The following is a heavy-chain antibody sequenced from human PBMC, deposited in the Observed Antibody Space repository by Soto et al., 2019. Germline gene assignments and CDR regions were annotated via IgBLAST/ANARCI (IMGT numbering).Heavy chain of an antibody. D-gene: IGHD1-26*01. CDR2: ISYDGSNK. Sequence: QVQLVESGGGVVQPGRSLRLSCAASGFTFSSYGMHWVRQAPGKGLEWVAVISYDGSNKYYADSVKGRFTISRDNSKNTLYLQMNSLRAEDTAVYYCAKDREIAEYYYYGMDVWGQGTPVTVSS. V-gene: IGHV3-30*18. CDR3: AKDREIAEYYYYGMDV. CDR1: GFTFSSYG. J-gene: IGHJ6*02.